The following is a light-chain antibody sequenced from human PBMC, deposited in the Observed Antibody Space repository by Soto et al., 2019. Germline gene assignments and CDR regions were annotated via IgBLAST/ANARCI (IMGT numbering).Light chain of an antibody. V-gene: IGKV3-15*01. CDR2: DSS. CDR3: QRYNNWLLT. CDR1: QGICST. J-gene: IGKJ4*01. Sequence: EIALTHSPAALSVSPGERVTISCRASQGICSTLAWYQQKPGQTPRLLIYDSSTRAIGIATRFSGSRSGTDWTRTINGLQSEYFAVYHYQRYNNWLLTLGGGPKVHIK.